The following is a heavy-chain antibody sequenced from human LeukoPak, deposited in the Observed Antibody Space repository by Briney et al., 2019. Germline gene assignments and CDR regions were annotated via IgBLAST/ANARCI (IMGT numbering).Heavy chain of an antibody. V-gene: IGHV4-31*03. CDR3: ARDLRSSSSSGINYYGMDV. J-gene: IGHJ6*02. CDR2: IYYSGST. Sequence: SETLSLTCTVSGGSISRSGYYWIWIRQHPGKGLEWIGYIYYSGSTYYNPSLKSRVTISVDTSKNQFSLRLSSVTAADTAVYYCARDLRSSSSSGINYYGMDVWGQGTTVTVSS. D-gene: IGHD6-6*01. CDR1: GGSISRSGYY.